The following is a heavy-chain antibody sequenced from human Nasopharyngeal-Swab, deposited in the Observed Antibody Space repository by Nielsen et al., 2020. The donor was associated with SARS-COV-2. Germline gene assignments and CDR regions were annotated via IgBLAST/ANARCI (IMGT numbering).Heavy chain of an antibody. D-gene: IGHD1-1*01. J-gene: IGHJ4*02. Sequence: GESLKISCAASGFSFSIYWMHWVRQPPGKGLVWVSGISSDESTTTYADSVKGRFTISRDNTKNTLYLQMNSLRAEDTAVYYCARDSPWQELDYWGQGTLVTVSS. CDR1: GFSFSIYW. CDR2: ISSDESTT. V-gene: IGHV3-74*01. CDR3: ARDSPWQELDY.